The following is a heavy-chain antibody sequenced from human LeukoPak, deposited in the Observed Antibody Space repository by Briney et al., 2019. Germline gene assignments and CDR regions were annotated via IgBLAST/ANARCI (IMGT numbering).Heavy chain of an antibody. J-gene: IGHJ4*02. Sequence: ASVKVSCKVSGYTLTELSMHWVRQAPGKGLEWMGGFDPEDGETIYAQKFQGRVTMTEDTSTDTAYMELSSLRSEDTAVYYCATDLDSSGFNRRPNYFDYWGQGALVTVSS. D-gene: IGHD3-22*01. V-gene: IGHV1-24*01. CDR2: FDPEDGET. CDR1: GYTLTELS. CDR3: ATDLDSSGFNRRPNYFDY.